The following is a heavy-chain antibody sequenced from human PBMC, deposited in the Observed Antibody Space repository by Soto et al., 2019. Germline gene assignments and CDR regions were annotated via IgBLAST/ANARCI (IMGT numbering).Heavy chain of an antibody. Sequence: SETLSLTCTVSGGSVSSGSYYWSWIRQPPGKGLEWIGYIYYSGSTNYNPSLKSRVTISVDTSKNQFSLKLSSVTAADTAVYYCARDRVYAEAYYYYYGMDVWGQGTTVTVSS. CDR1: GGSVSSGSYY. J-gene: IGHJ6*02. CDR2: IYYSGST. CDR3: ARDRVYAEAYYYYYGMDV. D-gene: IGHD2-8*01. V-gene: IGHV4-61*01.